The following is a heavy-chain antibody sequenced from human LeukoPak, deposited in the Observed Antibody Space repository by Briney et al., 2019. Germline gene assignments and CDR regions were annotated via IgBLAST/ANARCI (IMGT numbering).Heavy chain of an antibody. CDR1: GGSINNYY. Sequence: SETLSLTCTVSGGSINNYYWSWIRQPPGKGLEWIGYIFYSGSTNYNPSLKSRVTMSMDTSKNQLSLKLSSVTAADTAVYYCARAVPSVAGFWDYWGQGTLVTVSS. V-gene: IGHV4-59*08. CDR3: ARAVPSVAGFWDY. CDR2: IFYSGST. J-gene: IGHJ4*02. D-gene: IGHD6-19*01.